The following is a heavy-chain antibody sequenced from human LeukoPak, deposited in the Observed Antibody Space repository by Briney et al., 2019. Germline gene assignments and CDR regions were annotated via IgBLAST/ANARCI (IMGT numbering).Heavy chain of an antibody. CDR1: GFTFSGSA. CDR3: TRRNKDDSSGYYYD. D-gene: IGHD3-22*01. J-gene: IGHJ4*02. V-gene: IGHV3-73*01. Sequence: GGSLKLSCAASGFTFSGSAMHWVRQASGKGLEWVGRIRSKANNYATAYAASVKGRFTISREDSKNTEYLQMNSLKTEDTAVYYCTRRNKDDSSGYYYDWGQGTLVTVSS. CDR2: IRSKANNYAT.